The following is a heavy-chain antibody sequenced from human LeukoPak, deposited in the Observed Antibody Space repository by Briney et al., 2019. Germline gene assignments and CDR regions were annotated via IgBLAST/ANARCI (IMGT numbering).Heavy chain of an antibody. V-gene: IGHV3-53*04. Sequence: PGGSLRLSCAASGXXXSXXXXXXVXXXXXKXXXWXSVIYSGGSTYYADSVKGRFTVSRHNSKNTLYLQMNSLRAEDTAVYYCARASGWPDAFDIWGQGTMDTVSS. J-gene: IGHJ3*02. CDR2: IYSGGST. CDR1: GXXXSXXX. D-gene: IGHD6-19*01. CDR3: ARASGWPDAFDI.